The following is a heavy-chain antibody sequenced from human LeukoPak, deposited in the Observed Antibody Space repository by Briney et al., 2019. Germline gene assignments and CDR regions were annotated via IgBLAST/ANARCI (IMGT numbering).Heavy chain of an antibody. CDR1: GGSISSYY. V-gene: IGHV4-59*01. CDR2: IYYSGST. CDR3: ARDVRARTYSGYGNWFDP. Sequence: PSETLSLTCTVSGGSISSYYWSWIRQPPGKGLEWIGYIYYSGSTNYNPSLKSRVTISVDTSKNQFSLKLSSVTAADAAVYYCARDVRARTYSGYGNWFDPWGQGTLVAVSS. J-gene: IGHJ5*02. D-gene: IGHD5-12*01.